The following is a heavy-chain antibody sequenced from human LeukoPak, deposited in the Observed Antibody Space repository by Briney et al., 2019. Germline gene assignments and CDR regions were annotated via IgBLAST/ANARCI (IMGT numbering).Heavy chain of an antibody. V-gene: IGHV1-2*02. CDR2: IKPNSGDT. D-gene: IGHD3-22*01. CDR3: AIMHRYYDGSGYWVQ. J-gene: IGHJ4*02. CDR1: GFTLTDY. Sequence: ASVKVSCKASGFTLTDYIHWVRQDPRQGLQWMGWIKPNSGDTDYAQKFQGRVTMTRDTSISTVYMELSSLRSDDTAVYYCAIMHRYYDGSGYWVQWGQGTLVTVSS.